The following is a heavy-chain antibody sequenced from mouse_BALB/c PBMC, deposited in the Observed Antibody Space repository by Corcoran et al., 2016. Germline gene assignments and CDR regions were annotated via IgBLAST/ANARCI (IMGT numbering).Heavy chain of an antibody. V-gene: IGHV1-18*01. J-gene: IGHJ3*01. Sequence: VQLQQSGPELVKHGASEKISCKTSGYTFTEYTMHWVKQSHGKILEWFGGINPHNGGTSYNQKFKGKATLTVDKSSSTAYMELRSLTSEASAGYSGASITTVVGRFAYWGQGTLVTVS. D-gene: IGHD1-1*01. CDR2: INPHNGGT. CDR3: ASITTVVGRFAY. CDR1: GYTFTEYT.